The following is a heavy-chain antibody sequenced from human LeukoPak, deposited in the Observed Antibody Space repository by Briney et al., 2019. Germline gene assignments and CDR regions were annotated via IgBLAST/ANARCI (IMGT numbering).Heavy chain of an antibody. CDR3: ARALRGYYYGMDF. J-gene: IGHJ6*02. Sequence: SETLSLTCADYGGSFSGYYWRWIRQPPGKGLEWIGEINHSGSTNYNPSLKSRVTISVDTSKNQFSLKLSSVTAADTAVYYCARALRGYYYGMDFWGQGTTVTVSS. V-gene: IGHV4-34*01. D-gene: IGHD3-10*01. CDR1: GGSFSGYY. CDR2: INHSGST.